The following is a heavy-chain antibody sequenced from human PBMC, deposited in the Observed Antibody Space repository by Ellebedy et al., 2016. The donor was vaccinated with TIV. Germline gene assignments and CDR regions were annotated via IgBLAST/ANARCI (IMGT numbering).Heavy chain of an antibody. Sequence: SETLSLXXSVSGGSISNYYWNWFRQPAGKGLEWIGRVYSPGITTYNPSLRSRVTMSEDTSKNKFYLRLSSVTAADTAVYYCAVSTWTSWGQGTLVTVSS. CDR2: VYSPGIT. CDR1: GGSISNYY. J-gene: IGHJ5*02. CDR3: AVSTWTS. D-gene: IGHD3/OR15-3a*01. V-gene: IGHV4-4*07.